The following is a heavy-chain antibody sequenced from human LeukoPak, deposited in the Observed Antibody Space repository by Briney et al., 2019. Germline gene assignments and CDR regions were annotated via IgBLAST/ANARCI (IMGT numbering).Heavy chain of an antibody. J-gene: IGHJ6*02. D-gene: IGHD6-13*01. V-gene: IGHV3-23*01. CDR1: GFTFSNYD. Sequence: PGGSLRLPCAASGFTFSNYDMHWVRQAPGKGLEWVSAISGSGGSTYYADSVKGRFTTSRDNSKNTLYLQMNSLRAEDTAVYYCAKLPNRIAAAGKYYYYYGMDVWGQGTTVTVSS. CDR2: ISGSGGST. CDR3: AKLPNRIAAAGKYYYYYGMDV.